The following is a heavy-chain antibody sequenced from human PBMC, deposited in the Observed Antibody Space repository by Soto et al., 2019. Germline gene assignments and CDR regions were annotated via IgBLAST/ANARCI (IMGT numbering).Heavy chain of an antibody. CDR1: GDSISGYY. J-gene: IGHJ6*03. CDR2: IYNSGSN. Sequence: PSGTLSLTCTVSGDSISGYYWHWMRHRPGQGLKYIGYIYNSGSNNYNPSFKTRVTISVDTSKNQFSLKLSSVTAADTAVYYCARGRREVSVVKVGGYSYGEYYYMDVWGKGTTVT. V-gene: IGHV4-59*01. CDR3: ARGRREVSVVKVGGYSYGEYYYMDV. D-gene: IGHD5-18*01.